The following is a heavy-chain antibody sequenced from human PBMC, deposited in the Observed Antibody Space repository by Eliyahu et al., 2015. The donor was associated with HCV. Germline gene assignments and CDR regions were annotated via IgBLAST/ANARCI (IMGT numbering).Heavy chain of an antibody. D-gene: IGHD6-19*01. Sequence: QVQLVESGXGVVQPGRSLRLSCAASGFXFXSXAMHWVRQAPGKGLEWVAVISYXGSNKYYADSVKGRFTISRDNSKNTLYXQMNSLRAEDTAVYYCARGIKIAVAGTEVDYWGQGTLVTVSS. CDR3: ARGIKIAVAGTEVDY. CDR2: ISYXGSNK. V-gene: IGHV3-30-3*01. J-gene: IGHJ4*02. CDR1: GFXFXSXA.